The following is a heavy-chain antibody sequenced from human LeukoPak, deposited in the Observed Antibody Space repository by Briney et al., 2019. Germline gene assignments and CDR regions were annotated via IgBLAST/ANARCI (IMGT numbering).Heavy chain of an antibody. D-gene: IGHD6-19*01. Sequence: SETLSLTCTVSGGSISSYYWSWIRQPAGKGLVWIGRIYTSGSTYYNPSLKSRVTISVDTSKNQFSLKLSSVTAADTAVYYCASPVGWYYFDYWGQGTLVTVSS. CDR1: GGSISSYY. CDR3: ASPVGWYYFDY. V-gene: IGHV4-4*07. J-gene: IGHJ4*02. CDR2: IYTSGST.